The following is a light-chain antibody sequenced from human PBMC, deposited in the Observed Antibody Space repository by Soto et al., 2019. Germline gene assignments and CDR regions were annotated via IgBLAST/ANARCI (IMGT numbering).Light chain of an antibody. CDR3: QQANSLSIT. Sequence: DIQMTQSPSSVSGSVGDRVIISCRASQDISSNLAWYQQRPGKAPKLLIYDASSLQSGVPSRFSGSGSVTDFTLSISGLQPEDLGPYYCQQANSLSITFGQGTRLEIK. J-gene: IGKJ5*01. V-gene: IGKV1-12*01. CDR1: QDISSN. CDR2: DAS.